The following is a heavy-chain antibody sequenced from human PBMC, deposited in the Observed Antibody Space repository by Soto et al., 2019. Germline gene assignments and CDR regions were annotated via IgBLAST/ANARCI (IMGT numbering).Heavy chain of an antibody. D-gene: IGHD3-10*01. CDR1: GYTFTSYG. CDR2: ISAYNGNT. CDR3: GRDKGCGSGSYYGY. J-gene: IGHJ4*02. V-gene: IGHV1-18*01. Sequence: QVQLVQSGAEVKKPGASVKVSCKASGYTFTSYGISWVRQAPGQGLEWMRWISAYNGNTNYAQKLQGRDTLTTDTHTSRAYMELRSLRSDDTAVYYCGRDKGCGSGSYYGYWGQGTLVTVSS.